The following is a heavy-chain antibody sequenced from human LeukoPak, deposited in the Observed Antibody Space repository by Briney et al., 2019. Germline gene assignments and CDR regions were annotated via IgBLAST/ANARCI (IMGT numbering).Heavy chain of an antibody. J-gene: IGHJ4*02. Sequence: ASVKVSCKASGYTFTGYYMHWVRQAPGQGLEWMGWINPNSGGTNYAQKFQGRVTMTRDTSISTAYMELSRLRSDDTAVYYCARGGYCSSTSCSHYYFDYWGQGTLVTVSS. V-gene: IGHV1-2*02. D-gene: IGHD2-2*01. CDR1: GYTFTGYY. CDR3: ARGGYCSSTSCSHYYFDY. CDR2: INPNSGGT.